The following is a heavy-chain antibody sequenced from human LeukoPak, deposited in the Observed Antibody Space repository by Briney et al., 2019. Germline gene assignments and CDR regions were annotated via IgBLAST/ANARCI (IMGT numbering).Heavy chain of an antibody. V-gene: IGHV3-53*01. Sequence: PGGSLRLSCAASGFTVSSNYMGWVRQAPGKGLEWVSVMYSGGSTYYADSVRGRFTISRDSSKNTLYLQMNSLRAEDTAVYYCARGPYFPPGAFDIWGQGTMVTVSS. CDR1: GFTVSSNY. J-gene: IGHJ3*02. CDR2: MYSGGST. D-gene: IGHD3-9*01. CDR3: ARGPYFPPGAFDI.